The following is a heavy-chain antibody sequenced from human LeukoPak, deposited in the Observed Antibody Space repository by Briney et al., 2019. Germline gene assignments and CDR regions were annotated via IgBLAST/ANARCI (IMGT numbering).Heavy chain of an antibody. CDR2: ISSSSSYI. D-gene: IGHD3-16*02. CDR1: GFAFSSYS. CDR3: ARRREDDYVWGSYPEDLDY. V-gene: IGHV3-21*01. J-gene: IGHJ4*02. Sequence: GGSLRLSCAASGFAFSSYSMNWVRQAPGKGLEWVSSISSSSSYIYYADSVKGRFTISRDNAKNSLYLQMNSLRAEDTAVYYCARRREDDYVWGSYPEDLDYWGQGTLVTVSS.